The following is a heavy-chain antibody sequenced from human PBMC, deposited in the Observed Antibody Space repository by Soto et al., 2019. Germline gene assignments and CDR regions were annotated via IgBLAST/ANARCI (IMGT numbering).Heavy chain of an antibody. V-gene: IGHV1-2*04. CDR1: GYTFTGYY. CDR3: ARGQEVLGYCSGGSCYSYAFDI. CDR2: INPNSGGT. Sequence: QVQLVQSGAEVKKPGASVKVSCKASGYTFTGYYMHWVRQAPGQGLEWMGWINPNSGGTNYAQKFQGWVTMTRDQSISTDYMEMSRLRSDDTAVYYCARGQEVLGYCSGGSCYSYAFDIWGQGTMVTVSS. J-gene: IGHJ3*02. D-gene: IGHD2-15*01.